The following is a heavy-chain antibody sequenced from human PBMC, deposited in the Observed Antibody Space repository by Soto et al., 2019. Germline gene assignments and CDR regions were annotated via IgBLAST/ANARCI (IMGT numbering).Heavy chain of an antibody. CDR1: GITFSDHD. D-gene: IGHD3-10*01. CDR3: VLWVRGLINN. CDR2: SRSRVDKYAT. V-gene: IGHV3-72*01. Sequence: EVQLVESGGGLVQPGGSLRLSCATSGITFSDHDMDWVRQAPGKGLEWLGRSRSRVDKYATDYAASVRGRFTFSRDDSKSSLSLQLRSLKPGDTPSYYCVLWVRGLINNWGQGPLATVPP. J-gene: IGHJ4*02.